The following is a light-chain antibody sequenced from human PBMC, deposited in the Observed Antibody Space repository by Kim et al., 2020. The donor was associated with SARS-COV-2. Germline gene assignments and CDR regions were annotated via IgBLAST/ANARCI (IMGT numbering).Light chain of an antibody. CDR3: QQYNNWPPWT. Sequence: EIVLTQSPATLSVSPGERATLSCRASQSVSSNLAWYQQKPGQAPRLLIYSASSRATGIPARFSGSGSGTEFTLTISSLQSEDFAVYYCQQYNNWPPWTFGQGNKVDIK. CDR2: SAS. CDR1: QSVSSN. J-gene: IGKJ1*01. V-gene: IGKV3-15*01.